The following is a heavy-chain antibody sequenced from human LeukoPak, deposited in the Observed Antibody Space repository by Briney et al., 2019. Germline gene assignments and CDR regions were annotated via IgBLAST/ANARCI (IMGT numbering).Heavy chain of an antibody. D-gene: IGHD4/OR15-4a*01. CDR2: IKDDGSES. Sequence: GGSLRLSCAASGFTFSNYWMSWVRQAPGKGPEWVANIKDDGSESYYVDSVKGRFTISRDNAKNSLYLQMTSLRDEDTAVYYCARTIRGYWGQGTLVTVSS. CDR3: ARTIRGY. V-gene: IGHV3-7*01. CDR1: GFTFSNYW. J-gene: IGHJ4*02.